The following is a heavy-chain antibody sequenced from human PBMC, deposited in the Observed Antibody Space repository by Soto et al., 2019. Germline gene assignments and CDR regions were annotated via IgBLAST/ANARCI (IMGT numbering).Heavy chain of an antibody. CDR1: GFTFSSYS. J-gene: IGHJ6*02. V-gene: IGHV3-48*02. Sequence: GGSLRLSCAASGFTFSSYSMNWVRQAPGKGLEWVSYISSSSSTIYYADSVKGRFTISRDNAKNSLYLQMNSLRDEDTAVYYCARVIGYCSGGSCYSGPSFYYYGMDVWGQGTTVTVSS. D-gene: IGHD2-15*01. CDR2: ISSSSSTI. CDR3: ARVIGYCSGGSCYSGPSFYYYGMDV.